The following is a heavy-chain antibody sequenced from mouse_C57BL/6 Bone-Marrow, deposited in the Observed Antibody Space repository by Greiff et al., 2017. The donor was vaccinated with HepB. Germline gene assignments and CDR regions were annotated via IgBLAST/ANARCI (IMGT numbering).Heavy chain of an antibody. CDR3: ARGVTTVVVYHYFDY. J-gene: IGHJ2*01. Sequence: EVQLQQSGPELVKPGDSVKISCKASGYSFTGYFMNWVMQSPGKSLEWIGRINPYNGDTFYNQKFKGKATLTVDKSSSTAHMELRSLTSEDSAVYYCARGVTTVVVYHYFDYWGQGTTLTVSS. CDR1: GYSFTGYF. D-gene: IGHD1-1*01. V-gene: IGHV1-20*01. CDR2: INPYNGDT.